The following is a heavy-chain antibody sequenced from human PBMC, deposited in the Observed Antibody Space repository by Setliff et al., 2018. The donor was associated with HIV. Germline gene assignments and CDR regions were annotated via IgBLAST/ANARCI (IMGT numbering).Heavy chain of an antibody. V-gene: IGHV4-4*09. D-gene: IGHD5-12*01. J-gene: IGHJ5*02. CDR1: GGSINNYY. CDR2: VYTSGST. CDR3: ARLGRPYSGQGWFDP. Sequence: LSLTCTVSGGSINNYYWSWIRQPPGKGLEWIGYVYTSGSTNYNPSLKSRVTISVDTSKKQFSLKLSSVTAADTAVYYCARLGRPYSGQGWFDPWGQGTLVTVSS.